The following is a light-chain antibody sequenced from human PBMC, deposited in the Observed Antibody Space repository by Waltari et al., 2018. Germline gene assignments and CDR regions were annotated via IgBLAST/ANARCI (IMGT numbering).Light chain of an antibody. CDR1: SSDVGGSNY. CDR3: SSYTSSSLV. CDR2: DVS. Sequence: QSALTQPASVSGSPGQSITIPCTGTSSDVGGSNYVSWYQQHPGKAPKLMIYDVSNRPSGVSNRFSGSKSGNTASLTISGLQAEDEADYYCSSYTSSSLVFGGGTKLTVL. V-gene: IGLV2-14*01. J-gene: IGLJ2*01.